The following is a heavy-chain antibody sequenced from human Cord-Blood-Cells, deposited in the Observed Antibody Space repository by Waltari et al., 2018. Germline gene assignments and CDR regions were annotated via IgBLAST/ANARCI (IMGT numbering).Heavy chain of an antibody. CDR3: ARDAGIAAPSPRGINDY. CDR2: IWYDGSNK. J-gene: IGHJ4*02. Sequence: QVQLVESGGGVVQPGRSLRLSCAASGFTFSSYGMHWVRQAPGRGLEWVAVIWYDGSNKYYADSVKGRFTISRDNSKNTLYLQMNSLRAEDTAVYYCARDAGIAAPSPRGINDYWGQGTLVTVSS. D-gene: IGHD6-13*01. V-gene: IGHV3-33*01. CDR1: GFTFSSYG.